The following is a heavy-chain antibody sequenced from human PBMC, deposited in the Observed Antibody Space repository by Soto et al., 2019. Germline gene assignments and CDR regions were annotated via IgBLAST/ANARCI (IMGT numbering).Heavy chain of an antibody. V-gene: IGHV3-9*01. D-gene: IGHD1-26*01. CDR1: GFTFDDYA. Sequence: GGSLRLSCAASGFTFDDYAMHWVRQAPGKGLEWVSGISWNSGNIGYADSVKGRFTISRDNAKNSLYLQMNSLRAEDTALYYCAKDSGSQPATIDYWGQGTLVTVSS. J-gene: IGHJ4*02. CDR2: ISWNSGNI. CDR3: AKDSGSQPATIDY.